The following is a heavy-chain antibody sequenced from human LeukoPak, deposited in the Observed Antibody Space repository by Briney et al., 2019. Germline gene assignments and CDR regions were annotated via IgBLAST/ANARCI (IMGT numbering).Heavy chain of an antibody. CDR1: GGSISSSSYY. CDR3: ARWYYSSGYYASYYYGMDV. Sequence: SETLSLTCTVSGGSISSSSYYWGWIRQPPGKGLEWIGSIYYSGSTYYNPSLKSRVTISVDTSKNQFSLKLSSVTAADTAVYYCARWYYSSGYYASYYYGMDVWGQGTTVTVSS. D-gene: IGHD3-22*01. V-gene: IGHV4-39*01. CDR2: IYYSGST. J-gene: IGHJ6*02.